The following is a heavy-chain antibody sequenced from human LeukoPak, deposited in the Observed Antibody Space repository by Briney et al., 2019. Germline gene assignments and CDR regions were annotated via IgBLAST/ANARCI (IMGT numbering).Heavy chain of an antibody. CDR3: AKDIPPIVGAPGAFDI. J-gene: IGHJ3*02. CDR1: GFTFDDYA. Sequence: PPGGSLRLSCAASGFTFDDYAMHWVRQAPGKGLEWVSGISWNSGSIGYADSVKGRFTISRDNAKNSLYLQMNSLRAEDTALYYCAKDIPPIVGAPGAFDIWGQGTMVTVSS. CDR2: ISWNSGSI. V-gene: IGHV3-9*01. D-gene: IGHD1-26*01.